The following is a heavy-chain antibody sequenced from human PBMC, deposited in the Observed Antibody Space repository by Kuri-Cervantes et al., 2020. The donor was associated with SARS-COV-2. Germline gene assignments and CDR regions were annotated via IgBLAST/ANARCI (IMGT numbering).Heavy chain of an antibody. CDR1: RFTFNNYD. CDR2: ISTSGGDT. J-gene: IGHJ4*02. V-gene: IGHV3-23*01. Sequence: GGSLRLSCAASRFTFNNYDLIWVRQAPGKGLEWVSSISTSGGDTNYADSLKGRFTISRDNSKNTLYLQMNSPRVEDTAVYYCASVSTMGVSLDWGQGTLVTVSS. CDR3: ASVSTMGVSLD. D-gene: IGHD3-16*01.